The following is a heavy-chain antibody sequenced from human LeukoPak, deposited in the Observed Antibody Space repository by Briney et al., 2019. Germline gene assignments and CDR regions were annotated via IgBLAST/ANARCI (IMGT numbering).Heavy chain of an antibody. Sequence: GGSLRLSCAASGFTFSSYAMSWVRQAPGGGLEWVSAIGGSGDKTYHACSVKGRFTISRDNSDNRVSLQMDSLRAEDTAVYFCAKDTTAWWYHRAYMNVWGKGTTVTVSS. CDR1: GFTFSSYA. CDR2: IGGSGDKT. CDR3: AKDTTAWWYHRAYMNV. J-gene: IGHJ6*03. D-gene: IGHD2-15*01. V-gene: IGHV3-23*01.